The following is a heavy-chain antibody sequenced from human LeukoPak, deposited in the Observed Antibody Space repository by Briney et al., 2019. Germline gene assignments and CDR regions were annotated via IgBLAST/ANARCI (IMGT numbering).Heavy chain of an antibody. CDR2: AVVGGSANT. J-gene: IGHJ4*02. CDR1: GFYFADYA. D-gene: IGHD2-15*01. Sequence: GGSLRLSCTASGFYFADYAMSWVRQAPGKGLEWVSAAVVGGSANTYHADSVKGRFTISRDNSKNTMSLQMNSLRAEDTAIYYCTKAPIVSCSGAFCYPFDAWGQGTLVTVSS. CDR3: TKAPIVSCSGAFCYPFDA. V-gene: IGHV3-23*01.